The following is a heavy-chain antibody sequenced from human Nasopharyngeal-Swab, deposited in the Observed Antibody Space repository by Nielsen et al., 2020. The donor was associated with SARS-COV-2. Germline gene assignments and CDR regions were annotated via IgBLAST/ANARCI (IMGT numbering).Heavy chain of an antibody. CDR2: INHSGST. CDR1: GGSFSGYY. CDR3: ARRYGSGSFWSYSYYGMDV. V-gene: IGHV4-34*01. J-gene: IGHJ6*02. Sequence: SETLSLTCAVYGGSFSGYYWSWIRQPPGKGLEWIGEINHSGSTNYNPSLKSRVTISIDTSKNQFSLKVSSVTAADTAVYYCARRYGSGSFWSYSYYGMDVWGQGTTVTVSS. D-gene: IGHD3-10*01.